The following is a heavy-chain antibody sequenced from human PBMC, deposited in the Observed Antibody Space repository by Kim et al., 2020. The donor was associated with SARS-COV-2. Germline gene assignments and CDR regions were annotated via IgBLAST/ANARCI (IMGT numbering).Heavy chain of an antibody. CDR1: GGSVTSGAFS. CDR3: ARGISVAGQITLSH. J-gene: IGHJ1*01. V-gene: IGHV4-61*08. D-gene: IGHD6-19*01. CDR2: VHHSGRT. Sequence: SETLSLTCTVSGGSVTSGAFSWSWIRRPPGKGLEWIGYVHHSGRTNYNPSLKSRLTISLDTSNNQFSLKLNSVAAADTAMYYCARGISVAGQITLSHWGQGTLVTVPS.